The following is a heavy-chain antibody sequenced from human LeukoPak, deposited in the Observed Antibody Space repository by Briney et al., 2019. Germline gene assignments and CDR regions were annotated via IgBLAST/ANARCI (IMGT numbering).Heavy chain of an antibody. D-gene: IGHD1-26*01. CDR1: GYTFTSYG. V-gene: IGHV1-18*01. CDR2: ISAYNGNT. Sequence: ASVKVSCKASGYTFTSYGISWVRQAPGQGLEWMGWISAYNGNTNYAQKLQGRVTMTTDTSTSTAYMELRSLRSDDTAVYYCARDRIVGATPYYYYYYMDVWGKGTTVTVSS. CDR3: ARDRIVGATPYYYYYYMDV. J-gene: IGHJ6*03.